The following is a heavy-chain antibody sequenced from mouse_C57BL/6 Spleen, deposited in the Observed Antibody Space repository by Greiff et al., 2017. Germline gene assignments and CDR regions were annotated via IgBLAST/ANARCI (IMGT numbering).Heavy chain of an antibody. D-gene: IGHD1-1*01. V-gene: IGHV5-6*02. Sequence: DVKLVESGGDLVKPGGSLKLSCAASGFTFSSYGMSWVRQTPDKRLEWVATISSGGSYTYYPDSVKGRFTISRDNAKNTLYLQMSSLKSEDTAMYYCARRTVVATRYFDYWGQGTTLTVSS. J-gene: IGHJ2*01. CDR1: GFTFSSYG. CDR2: ISSGGSYT. CDR3: ARRTVVATRYFDY.